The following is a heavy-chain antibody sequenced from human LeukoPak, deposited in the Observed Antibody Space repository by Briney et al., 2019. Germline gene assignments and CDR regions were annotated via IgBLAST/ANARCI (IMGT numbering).Heavy chain of an antibody. J-gene: IGHJ5*02. Sequence: PGGSLRLSCAASGFTFSSYDMHWVRQPTGKRLEWVSAIGTAGDTYYPGSVKGRFTISRDNAKNSLYLQMNSLRAEDTAVYYCARYLEYSSSDPWFDPWGQGTLVTVSS. CDR3: ARYLEYSSSDPWFDP. CDR2: IGTAGDT. V-gene: IGHV3-13*01. D-gene: IGHD6-6*01. CDR1: GFTFSSYD.